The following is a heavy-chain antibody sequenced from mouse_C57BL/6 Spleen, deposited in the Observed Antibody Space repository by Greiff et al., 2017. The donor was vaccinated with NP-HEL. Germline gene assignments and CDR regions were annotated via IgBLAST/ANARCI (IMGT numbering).Heavy chain of an antibody. V-gene: IGHV1-15*01. CDR2: IDPETGGT. Sequence: QVQLKESGAELVRPGASVTLSCKASGYTFTDYEMHWVKQTPVHGLEWIGAIDPETGGTAYNQKFKGKAILTADKSSSTAYMELRSLTSEDSAVYYCTRGGLLRYFDYWGQGTT. J-gene: IGHJ2*01. CDR3: TRGGLLRYFDY. D-gene: IGHD1-1*01. CDR1: GYTFTDYE.